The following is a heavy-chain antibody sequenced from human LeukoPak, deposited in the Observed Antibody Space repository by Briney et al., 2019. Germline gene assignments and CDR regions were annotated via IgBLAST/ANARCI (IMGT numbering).Heavy chain of an antibody. J-gene: IGHJ4*02. CDR2: IDPSDSYT. Sequence: GESLKISCKVSGYIFTSYWIVWVRQMPGKGLEWMGRIDPSDSYTNYSPSFQGHVTISADKSISTAYLQWSSLKASDTAMYNCARRVAVAGYYFDYWGQGTLVTVSS. V-gene: IGHV5-10-1*01. CDR3: ARRVAVAGYYFDY. D-gene: IGHD6-19*01. CDR1: GYIFTSYW.